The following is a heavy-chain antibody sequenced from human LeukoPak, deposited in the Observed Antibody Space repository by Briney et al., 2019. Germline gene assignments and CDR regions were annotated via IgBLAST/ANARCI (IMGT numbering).Heavy chain of an antibody. CDR2: INPSGGST. CDR1: GYTFTSYY. CDR3: ARGGGGSGSYPLPPYYFDY. V-gene: IGHV1-46*01. Sequence: ASVKVSCEASGYTFTSYYMHWVRQAPGQGLEWMGIINPSGGSTSYAQKFQGRVTMTRDTSTSTVYMELSSLRSEDTAVYYCARGGGGSGSYPLPPYYFDYWGQGTLVTVSS. D-gene: IGHD3-10*01. J-gene: IGHJ4*02.